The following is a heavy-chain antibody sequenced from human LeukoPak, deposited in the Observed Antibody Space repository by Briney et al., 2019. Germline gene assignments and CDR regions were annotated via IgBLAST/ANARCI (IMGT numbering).Heavy chain of an antibody. CDR1: VYSFTGYY. J-gene: IGHJ4*02. CDR3: VRAPAPIKYYLDY. D-gene: IGHD2/OR15-2a*01. Sequence: ASVKVSCEASVYSFTGYYMHWVRQAPGQGLEWMGWISPNSGATSYAQKFQGRVTLTKDTSISTAYMELSSLTSDDTAVYYCVRAPAPIKYYLDYWGQGTLVTVSS. V-gene: IGHV1-2*02. CDR2: ISPNSGAT.